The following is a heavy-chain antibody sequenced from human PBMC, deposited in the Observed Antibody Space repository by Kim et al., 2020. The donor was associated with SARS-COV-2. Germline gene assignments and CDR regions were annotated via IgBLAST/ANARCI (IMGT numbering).Heavy chain of an antibody. CDR2: VYYNGFT. D-gene: IGHD3-10*01. Sequence: SETLSLTCTVSGGSINNYYWNWLRQPPGRGLEWIGYVYYNGFTLYNPPLKSRATISVDTSKNPFSLKMNSLTTADTAVYYCARGGWYYGSGSRNFDYWGRGTLVTVSS. V-gene: IGHV4-59*13. J-gene: IGHJ4*02. CDR3: ARGGWYYGSGSRNFDY. CDR1: GGSINNYY.